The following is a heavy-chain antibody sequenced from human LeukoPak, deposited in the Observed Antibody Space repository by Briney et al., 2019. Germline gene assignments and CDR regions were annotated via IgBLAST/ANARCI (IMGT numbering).Heavy chain of an antibody. Sequence: SETLSLTCTVSGYSISSGYYWGWIRQPPGKGLEWIGSIYHSGSTYYNPSLKSRVTISVDTSKNQFSLKLSSVTAADTAVYYCARGRVTLAAAGRADYWGQGTLVTVSS. CDR2: IYHSGST. D-gene: IGHD6-13*01. CDR1: GYSISSGYY. CDR3: ARGRVTLAAAGRADY. J-gene: IGHJ4*02. V-gene: IGHV4-38-2*02.